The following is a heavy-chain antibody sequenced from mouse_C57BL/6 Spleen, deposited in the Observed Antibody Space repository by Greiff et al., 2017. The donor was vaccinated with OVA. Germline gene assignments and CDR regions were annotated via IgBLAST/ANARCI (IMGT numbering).Heavy chain of an antibody. Sequence: QVQLQQSGPELVKPGASVKISCKASGYAFSSSWMNWVKQRPGKGLEWIGRIYPGDGDTNYNGKFKGQATLTADKSSSTAYMQLSSLTSEDSAVYFCARSEGTFYYFDYWGQGTTLTVSA. CDR3: ARSEGTFYYFDY. D-gene: IGHD2-14*01. CDR2: IYPGDGDT. J-gene: IGHJ2*01. CDR1: GYAFSSSW. V-gene: IGHV1-82*01.